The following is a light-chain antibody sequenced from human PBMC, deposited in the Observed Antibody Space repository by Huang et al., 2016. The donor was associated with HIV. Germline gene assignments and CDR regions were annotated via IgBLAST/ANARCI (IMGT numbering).Light chain of an antibody. Sequence: IQLTQSPSSLSASIGDRVTITCRASQGISPYLAWYQQKPGKAPKLLIEAASTLQTGVPPRFSGGGSGTKFTLTISSLQPEDFATYYCQQLNSYPLTFGGGTEVEIK. V-gene: IGKV1-9*01. CDR2: AAS. CDR1: QGISPY. J-gene: IGKJ4*01. CDR3: QQLNSYPLT.